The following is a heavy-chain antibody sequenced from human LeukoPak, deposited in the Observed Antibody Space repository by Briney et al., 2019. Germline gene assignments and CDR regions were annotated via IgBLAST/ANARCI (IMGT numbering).Heavy chain of an antibody. J-gene: IGHJ6*02. Sequence: GTSLRLSCAASGFTFDDYAMNWVRQAPGKGLEWVSGITWNSGSTGYADSVKGQFTISRDNAKNSLYLQMNSLRAEDTALYYCAKDTRYSYGYGMDVWGQGTTVTVSS. V-gene: IGHV3-9*01. D-gene: IGHD5-18*01. CDR3: AKDTRYSYGYGMDV. CDR2: ITWNSGST. CDR1: GFTFDDYA.